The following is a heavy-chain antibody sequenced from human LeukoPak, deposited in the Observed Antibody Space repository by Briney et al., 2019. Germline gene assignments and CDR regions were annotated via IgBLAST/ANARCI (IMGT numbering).Heavy chain of an antibody. CDR2: IYPGDSDT. Sequence: GESLKISCMGSGYSFTSYWIGWVRQMPGKGLEWMGIIYPGDSDTRYSPSFQGQVTILADKSISTAYLQWSSLKASDTAMYYCARGYYDSSGYYYRDYWGQGTLVTVSS. J-gene: IGHJ4*02. V-gene: IGHV5-51*01. D-gene: IGHD3-22*01. CDR1: GYSFTSYW. CDR3: ARGYYDSSGYYYRDY.